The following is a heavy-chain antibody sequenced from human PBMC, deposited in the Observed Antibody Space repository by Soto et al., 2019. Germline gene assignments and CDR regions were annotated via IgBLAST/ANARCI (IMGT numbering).Heavy chain of an antibody. CDR2: ISAYNGNT. CDR1: GYTFISHS. J-gene: IGHJ6*02. CDR3: ARGAFCGGAPGCRDMDV. V-gene: IGHV1-18*01. D-gene: IGHD2-21*01. Sequence: ASVKVSCKSSGYTFISHSITWVRQAPGQGLEWMGRISAYNGNTNYAQKLQGRVTMTTDTSASTAYMELRSLRSDDTAVYYCARGAFCGGAPGCRDMDVWGQGTTVTVSS.